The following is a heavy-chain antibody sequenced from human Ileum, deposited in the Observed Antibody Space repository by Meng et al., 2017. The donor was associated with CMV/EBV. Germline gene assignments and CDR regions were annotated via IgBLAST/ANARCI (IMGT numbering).Heavy chain of an antibody. CDR2: ISGSGSST. Sequence: GGSLRLSCAASGFTFSSYAMSWVRQAPGKGLEWVSAISGSGSSTYYADSVKGRFTISRDNSKNTLYLQMNSLRAEDTAVYYCAKDQGQLERRVGGFRYYYYYGMDVWGQGTTVTVSS. V-gene: IGHV3-23*01. D-gene: IGHD1-1*01. J-gene: IGHJ6*02. CDR3: AKDQGQLERRVGGFRYYYYYGMDV. CDR1: GFTFSSYA.